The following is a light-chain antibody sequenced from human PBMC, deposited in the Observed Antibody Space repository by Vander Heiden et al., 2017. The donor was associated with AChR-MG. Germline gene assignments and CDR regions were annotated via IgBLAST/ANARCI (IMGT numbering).Light chain of an antibody. Sequence: QSALTQPASVSGSLGQSITISCTGTTNDIGAYDYVSWYQMRPGKVPKLMIYDVNGRPSGVSDRFSGFKSVHTAFLTISGLQAEDEADYYCHSYTGGASVVFGGGTKLTVL. CDR3: HSYTGGASVV. J-gene: IGLJ2*01. V-gene: IGLV2-14*01. CDR1: TNDIGAYDY. CDR2: DVN.